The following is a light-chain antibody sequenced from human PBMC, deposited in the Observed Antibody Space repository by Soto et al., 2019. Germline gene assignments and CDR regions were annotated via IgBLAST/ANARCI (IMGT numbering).Light chain of an antibody. CDR3: AAWDDGLFV. V-gene: IGLV1-44*01. CDR1: SSNFGKSI. CDR2: GNS. J-gene: IGLJ1*01. Sequence: QSVLTQPPSASGTPGQRVTISCSGSSSNFGKSIVSWYQHLPGRAPQVLIYGNSQRASGVPVRFSGSKSATSASLAISGLLSEDEADYYCAAWDDGLFVFGSWTKVTVI.